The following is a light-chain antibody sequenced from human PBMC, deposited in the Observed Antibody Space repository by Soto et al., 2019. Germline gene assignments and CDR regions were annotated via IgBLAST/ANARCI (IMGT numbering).Light chain of an antibody. J-gene: IGKJ3*01. CDR2: AAS. CDR3: QQYNTWPPPSES. V-gene: IGKV3D-15*01. CDR1: QTVYNN. Sequence: IVMTQSPATLSVSPGERATLSCRASQTVYNNLAWYQQRPGQAPRLLIYAASTRATGVPARFSGSGSGTEFTLTISSLQSEDFAVYYCQQYNTWPPPSESVGPGTKVDVK.